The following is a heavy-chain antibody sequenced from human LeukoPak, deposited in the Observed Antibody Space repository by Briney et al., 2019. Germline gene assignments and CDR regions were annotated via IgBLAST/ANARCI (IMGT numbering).Heavy chain of an antibody. CDR1: GFTFSDYY. Sequence: SGGSLRLSCAASGFTFSDYYMSWIRQAPGKGLEWVSYISSSGSAIYYADSVKGRLTISRDNAKNSLYLQMNSLRAEDTAVYYCARGPSGYSSGWYSMRYLWGQGTLVTVSS. CDR3: ARGPSGYSSGWYSMRYL. D-gene: IGHD6-19*01. CDR2: ISSSGSAI. J-gene: IGHJ4*02. V-gene: IGHV3-11*01.